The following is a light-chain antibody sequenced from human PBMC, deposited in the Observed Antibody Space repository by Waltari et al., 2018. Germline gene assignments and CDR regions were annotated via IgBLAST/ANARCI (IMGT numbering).Light chain of an antibody. CDR3: AAWDDSLDGSWV. CDR2: SNN. CDR1: SSNIGSNA. Sequence: QSVLTQPPSTSGTPGQRVTISCSGSSSNIGSNAVNWYQQLPGTAPRLLIYSNNTRASGVPDRFSGSKSGTSASLAISGLRSQDEADYYCAAWDDSLDGSWVFGGGTRLTVL. V-gene: IGLV1-44*01. J-gene: IGLJ3*02.